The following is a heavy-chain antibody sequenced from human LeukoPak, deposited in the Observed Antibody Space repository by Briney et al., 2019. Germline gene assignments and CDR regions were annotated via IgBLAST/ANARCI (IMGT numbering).Heavy chain of an antibody. CDR3: AREILGGFNPGAY. V-gene: IGHV4-4*02. D-gene: IGHD1-14*01. CDR2: IHRSGSS. J-gene: IGHJ4*02. CDR1: LDSTTSNF. Sequence: SATLSLTCTVSLDSTTSNFWSWVRQPPGKGLEWIGEIHRSGSSDYNPSLQSRVTISIDRSRNQIALELSSVTAADTAVYYCAREILGGFNPGAYWGQGTLVTVSS.